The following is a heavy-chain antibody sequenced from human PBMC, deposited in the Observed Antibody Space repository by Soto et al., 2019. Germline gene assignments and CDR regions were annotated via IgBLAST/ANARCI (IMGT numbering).Heavy chain of an antibody. J-gene: IGHJ4*01. CDR2: ISSDGMTT. Sequence: GGSLRLSCAASGFSVRTNYMSWVRQAPGKGLEWVGVISSDGMTTYCADSVKGRFTISRDNSKNTLFLQMDSLRPDDTAVYYCAKEIAVAGDLDYWGHGTLVT. CDR1: GFSVRTNY. V-gene: IGHV3-30*18. CDR3: AKEIAVAGDLDY. D-gene: IGHD6-19*01.